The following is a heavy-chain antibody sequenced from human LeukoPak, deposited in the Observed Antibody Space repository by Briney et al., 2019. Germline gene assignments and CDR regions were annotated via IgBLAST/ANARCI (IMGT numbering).Heavy chain of an antibody. Sequence: GGSLRLSCAVSGFTFSDYGMKWVRQAQGKGREGVASIKRDGSDKSYVDSVKGRFTISRDNAKNSLYLQMSSLRVEDTAVYYCARDGTAAGLYFDLWGQGTLVTVSS. J-gene: IGHJ4*01. V-gene: IGHV3-7*01. D-gene: IGHD6-13*01. CDR3: ARDGTAAGLYFDL. CDR1: GFTFSDYG. CDR2: IKRDGSDK.